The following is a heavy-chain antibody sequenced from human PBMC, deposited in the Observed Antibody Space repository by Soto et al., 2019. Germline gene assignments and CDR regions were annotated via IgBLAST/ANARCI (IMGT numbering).Heavy chain of an antibody. J-gene: IGHJ3*02. D-gene: IGHD3-16*02. CDR2: INSSSSYI. CDR1: GFTFSSYS. Sequence: EVQLVESGGGLVKPGGSLRLSCAASGFTFSSYSMNWVRQAPGKGLEWVSSINSSSSYIYYADSVKGRFTISRDNAKNSLYLQMNSLRAEDTAVYYCARVPDYDYIWGSYRYGDAFDSWGQGTMVTVSS. CDR3: ARVPDYDYIWGSYRYGDAFDS. V-gene: IGHV3-21*01.